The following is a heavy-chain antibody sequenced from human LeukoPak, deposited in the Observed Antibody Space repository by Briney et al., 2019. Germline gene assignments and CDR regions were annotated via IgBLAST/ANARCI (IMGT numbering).Heavy chain of an antibody. J-gene: IGHJ4*02. D-gene: IGHD5-24*01. CDR2: IYHSGST. CDR3: ARQQDGYNYHFDY. CDR1: GYSIISGYY. Sequence: SETLSLTCAVSGYSIISGYYWGWIRQLPGRGRGWIGSIYHSGSTYYNPSLKRRVTISVDTSKNQFSLKLSSVTAADTAVYYCARQQDGYNYHFDYWGQGTLVTVSS. V-gene: IGHV4-38-2*01.